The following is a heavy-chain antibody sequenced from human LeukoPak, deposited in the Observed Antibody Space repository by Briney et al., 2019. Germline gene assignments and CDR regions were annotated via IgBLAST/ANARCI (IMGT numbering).Heavy chain of an antibody. D-gene: IGHD3-10*01. CDR2: IYYSGST. V-gene: IGHV4-38-2*02. J-gene: IGHJ5*02. CDR1: GYPLTLGYF. CDR3: ARESGITMLRGAHTP. Sequence: SETLSLTCTVPGYPLTLGYFWAWLRQPPGKGLEWIGSIYYSGSTYYNPSLKSRVTISVDTSKNQFSLKLSSVTAADTAVYYCARESGITMLRGAHTPWGQGTLVTVSS.